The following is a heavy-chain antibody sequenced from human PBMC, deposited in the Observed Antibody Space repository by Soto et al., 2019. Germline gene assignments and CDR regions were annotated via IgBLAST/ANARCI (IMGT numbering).Heavy chain of an antibody. CDR1: GFTFSSYG. V-gene: IGHV3-33*01. CDR2: IWYDGSNK. D-gene: IGHD6-13*01. CDR3: ARQPFHSSSLDY. Sequence: QVQLVESGGGVVQPGRSLRLSCAASGFTFSSYGMHWVRQAPGKGLEWVAVIWYDGSNKYYADSVKGRFTISRDNSKNTLYLQMNSLRAEDTAVYYCARQPFHSSSLDYWGQGTLVTVSS. J-gene: IGHJ4*02.